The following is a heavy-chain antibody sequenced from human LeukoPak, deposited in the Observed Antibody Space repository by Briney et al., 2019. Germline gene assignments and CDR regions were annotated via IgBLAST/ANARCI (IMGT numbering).Heavy chain of an antibody. V-gene: IGHV3-15*01. CDR3: AIDLHSRYCTATSCANY. CDR1: GFTFISSW. CDR2: IRSTPDGGAT. J-gene: IGHJ4*02. D-gene: IGHD2-2*01. Sequence: GGSLRLSCAASGFTFISSWMTWIRQAPGEGLEWVGRIRSTPDGGATDYAAPVKGRFTISRDDSKNTLYLQMSSLRTEDTAVYYCAIDLHSRYCTATSCANYWGQGTLVTVSS.